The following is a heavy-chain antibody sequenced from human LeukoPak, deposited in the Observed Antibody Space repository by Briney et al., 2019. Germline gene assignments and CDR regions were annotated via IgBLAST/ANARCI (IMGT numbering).Heavy chain of an antibody. J-gene: IGHJ4*02. CDR3: NRFNRWGHDY. D-gene: IGHD1-14*01. Sequence: GGSLRLSCAASGFTFSDHYMDWVRQAPGKGLEWVGLIRSKADGYGTEYAASVKGRFTILRDDAKNSLYLQMNSLKTEDTAVYYCNRFNRWGHDYWGQGTLVTVSS. CDR2: IRSKADGYGT. V-gene: IGHV3-72*01. CDR1: GFTFSDHY.